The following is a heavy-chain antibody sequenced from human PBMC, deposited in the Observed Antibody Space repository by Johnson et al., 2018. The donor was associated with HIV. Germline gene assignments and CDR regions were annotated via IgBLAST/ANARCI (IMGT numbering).Heavy chain of an antibody. CDR1: GFTFSKYA. V-gene: IGHV3-30*04. CDR3: AKEGRDCTGGVCYSLAFDI. J-gene: IGHJ3*02. D-gene: IGHD2-8*02. CDR2: ISYDGSNK. Sequence: QVQLVESGGGVVQPGRSLRLSCAVSGFTFSKYAIHWVRQAPGKGLEWVAVISYDGSNKYYADSVKGRFTISRDNSKNTLYLQMNSLRAEDTAVYYCAKEGRDCTGGVCYSLAFDIWGQGTMVTVSS.